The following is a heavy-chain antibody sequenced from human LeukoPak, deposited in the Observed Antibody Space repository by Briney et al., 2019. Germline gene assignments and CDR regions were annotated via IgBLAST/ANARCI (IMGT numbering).Heavy chain of an antibody. CDR3: AREFEGDGYVY. Sequence: SETLSLTCTVSGGSISSGSYYWSWIRQPTGKGLEWIGRIYTSGSTNYNPSLKSRVTISVDTSKNQFSLKLSSGTAADTAVYYYAREFEGDGYVYWGQGTLVTVSS. CDR2: IYTSGST. CDR1: GGSISSGSYY. J-gene: IGHJ4*02. D-gene: IGHD5-24*01. V-gene: IGHV4-61*02.